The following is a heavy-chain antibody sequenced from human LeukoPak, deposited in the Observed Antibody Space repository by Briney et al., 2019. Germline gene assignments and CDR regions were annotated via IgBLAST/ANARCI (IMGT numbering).Heavy chain of an antibody. V-gene: IGHV3-74*01. Sequence: PGGSLRLSCAASGFRFSCYWMHWVRQAPGKGLVWVARINSDGSSTSYADSVKGRFTISRDNAKNTLYLQMNSLRAEDTAVYYCARGAVTSHWYFDLWGRGTLVTVSS. J-gene: IGHJ2*01. CDR3: ARGAVTSHWYFDL. CDR2: INSDGSST. CDR1: GFRFSCYW. D-gene: IGHD4-17*01.